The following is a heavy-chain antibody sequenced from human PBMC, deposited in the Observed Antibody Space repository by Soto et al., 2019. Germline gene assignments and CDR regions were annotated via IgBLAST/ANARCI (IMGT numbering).Heavy chain of an antibody. Sequence: QVQLQESGPGLVKPSGTLSLTCAVSGGSISSSNWWSWVRQPPGKGLEWIGEIYHSGSTNYNPSLKRRVTISVDKSQNQFSLKLSSVTAADTAVYSCARGDSGYDPLDYWGQGTLVTVSS. J-gene: IGHJ4*02. V-gene: IGHV4-4*02. CDR3: ARGDSGYDPLDY. CDR2: IYHSGST. D-gene: IGHD5-12*01. CDR1: GGSISSSNW.